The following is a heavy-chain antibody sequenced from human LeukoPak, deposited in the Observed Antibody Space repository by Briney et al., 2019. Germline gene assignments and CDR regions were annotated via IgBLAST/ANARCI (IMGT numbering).Heavy chain of an antibody. CDR2: ISAYNGNT. V-gene: IGHV1-18*01. J-gene: IGHJ4*02. CDR3: ARGGGYSGYDLIDY. Sequence: ASVKVSCKASGYTFTSYGISWVRHAPRQGLEWMGCISAYNGNTNYAQKLQCRVNMTPDTSTSTACMELRSLRSDDTAVYYCARGGGYSGYDLIDYWGQGTLVTVSS. CDR1: GYTFTSYG. D-gene: IGHD5-12*01.